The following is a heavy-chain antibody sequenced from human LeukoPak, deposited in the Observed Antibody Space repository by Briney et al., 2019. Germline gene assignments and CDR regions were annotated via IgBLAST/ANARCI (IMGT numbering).Heavy chain of an antibody. CDR3: AREGSRRDLLIDY. CDR2: IKEDGSMK. J-gene: IGHJ4*02. CDR1: GFAFSTYW. Sequence: GGSLRLSCAASGFAFSTYWMSWVRQAPGKGLEWAANIKEDGSMKHYVDSVKARFTISRDNAKNSLFLQMNSLRPEDTAVYYCAREGSRRDLLIDYWGQGTLVTVSS. V-gene: IGHV3-7*05.